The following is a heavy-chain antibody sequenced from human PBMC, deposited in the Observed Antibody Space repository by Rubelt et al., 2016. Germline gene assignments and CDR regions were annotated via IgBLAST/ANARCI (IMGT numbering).Heavy chain of an antibody. J-gene: IGHJ4*02. Sequence: QVQLQQWGAGLLKPSETLSLTCAVYGGSFSGYYWSWIRQPPGKGLEWIGEINHSGSTNYNPSLKSRVTISVDTSKNQVSLRLSSLTAADTAVYYCASRYCAGGSCYFYPEYHLDYWGQGTLVTVSS. CDR1: GGSFSGYY. CDR3: ASRYCAGGSCYFYPEYHLDY. V-gene: IGHV4-34*01. D-gene: IGHD2-15*01. CDR2: INHSGST.